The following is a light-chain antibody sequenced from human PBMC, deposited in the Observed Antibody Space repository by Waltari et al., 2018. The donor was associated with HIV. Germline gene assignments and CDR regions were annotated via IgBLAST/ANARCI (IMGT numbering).Light chain of an antibody. CDR3: HRYDTSPQT. J-gene: IGKJ2*01. Sequence: EIVLAQSPRTLSLYTGERATLSCRAIQTVPSNSLALYQVKPGQAPRLLIYGAAIRATCVPDKFSGSGSGTDFTLTIGRLEPEDFAVYYCHRYDTSPQTFGQGSKVEIK. CDR1: QTVPSNS. CDR2: GAA. V-gene: IGKV3-20*01.